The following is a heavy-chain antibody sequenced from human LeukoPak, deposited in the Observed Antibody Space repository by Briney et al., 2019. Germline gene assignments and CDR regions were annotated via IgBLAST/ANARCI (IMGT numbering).Heavy chain of an antibody. Sequence: ASVKVSCKASGYTFTGYYMHWVRQAPGQGLEWMGWINPNSGGTNYAQKFQGRVTMTRDTSISTAYMELSRLRSDDTAVYYCARAVYSSSWESFDYWGQGTLVTVSS. CDR3: ARAVYSSSWESFDY. V-gene: IGHV1-2*02. CDR1: GYTFTGYY. D-gene: IGHD6-13*01. CDR2: INPNSGGT. J-gene: IGHJ4*02.